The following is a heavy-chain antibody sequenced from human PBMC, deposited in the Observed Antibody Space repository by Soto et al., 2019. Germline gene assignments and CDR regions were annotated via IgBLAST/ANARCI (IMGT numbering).Heavy chain of an antibody. J-gene: IGHJ6*02. D-gene: IGHD4-17*01. CDR2: IIPIFGTA. CDR1: GGTFSSYA. CDR3: ARKTTVTTGGSEYYYYYYGMDV. V-gene: IGHV1-69*01. Sequence: QVQLVQSGAEVKKPGSSVKVSCKASGGTFSSYAISWVRQAPGQGLEWMGGIIPIFGTANYAQKFQGRVTITADESTSTAYMELSSQRSEDTAVYYCARKTTVTTGGSEYYYYYYGMDVWGQGTTVTVSS.